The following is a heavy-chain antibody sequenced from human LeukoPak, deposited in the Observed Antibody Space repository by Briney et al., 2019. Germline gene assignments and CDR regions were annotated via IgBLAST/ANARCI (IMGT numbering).Heavy chain of an antibody. Sequence: PGGSLRLSCAASGFTVSSNYMSWVRQAPGKGLEWVSVIYSGGSTYYADSVKGRFTISRDNSKNTLYLQMNSLRAEDTAVYYCARVVWVLRYFDYWGQGILVTVSS. CDR3: ARVVWVLRYFDY. CDR1: GFTVSSNY. J-gene: IGHJ4*02. D-gene: IGHD1-26*01. CDR2: IYSGGST. V-gene: IGHV3-66*01.